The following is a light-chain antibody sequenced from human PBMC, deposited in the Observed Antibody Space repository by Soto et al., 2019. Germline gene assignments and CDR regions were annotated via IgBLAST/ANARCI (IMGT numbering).Light chain of an antibody. CDR2: EVT. V-gene: IGLV2-14*01. CDR3: SSHTNINTRAGV. J-gene: IGLJ1*01. Sequence: QSVLTQPASVSGSPGQSITISCTGTSGDIGSYNRVSWYQQHPGKAPKLIIYEVTDRPSGVSNRFSGSKSGNTASLTISGLQAEDEAEYYCSSHTNINTRAGVFGTGTKVTVL. CDR1: SGDIGSYNR.